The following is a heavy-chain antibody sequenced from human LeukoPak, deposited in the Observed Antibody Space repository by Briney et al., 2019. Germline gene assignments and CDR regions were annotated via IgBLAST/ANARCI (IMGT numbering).Heavy chain of an antibody. CDR2: IYYSGST. CDR3: ASAFISSGFAFGI. J-gene: IGHJ3*02. D-gene: IGHD3-10*01. CDR1: DGSISSNSYY. V-gene: IGHV4-30-4*08. Sequence: SETLSLTCTVSDGSISSNSYYWGWIRQPPGKGLEWIGYIYYSGSTYYNPSLKSRVTVSVDTSKNQFSLKLSSVTAADTAVYYCASAFISSGFAFGIWGQGTMVTVSS.